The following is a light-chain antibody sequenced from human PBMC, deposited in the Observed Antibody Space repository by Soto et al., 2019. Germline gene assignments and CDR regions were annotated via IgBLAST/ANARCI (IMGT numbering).Light chain of an antibody. J-gene: IGKJ1*01. CDR3: MQPLQTPRT. CDR1: QSLLHSNGYNY. Sequence: DIVMTQSPLSLPVTPGEPASISCRSSQSLLHSNGYNYLEWYLQKAGQSAQLLIYLGSNRASGVPDRFSGSGSGTEFTLKIRSVEDEDVGVYYCMQPLQTPRTLGLGTKGEIK. CDR2: LGS. V-gene: IGKV2-28*01.